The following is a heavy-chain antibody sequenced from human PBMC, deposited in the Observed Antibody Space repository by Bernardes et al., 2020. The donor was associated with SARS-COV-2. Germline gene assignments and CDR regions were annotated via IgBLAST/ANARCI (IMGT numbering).Heavy chain of an antibody. CDR3: ASFSEYSRSGSYNFDM. V-gene: IGHV1-69*06. J-gene: IGHJ3*02. D-gene: IGHD3-3*01. CDR2: IIPVFETT. Sequence: SVKVPCKASTDIFTGYGTARPGPAPGQGPEWIGRIIPVFETTVYAQKFQARGTPFADKSTNTAHLELSGLTSKDTAMYFCASFSEYSRSGSYNFDMWGQGTMVTVSS. CDR1: TDIFTGYG.